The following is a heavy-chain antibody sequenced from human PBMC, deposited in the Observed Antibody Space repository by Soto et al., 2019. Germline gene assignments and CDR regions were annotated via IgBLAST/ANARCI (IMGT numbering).Heavy chain of an antibody. J-gene: IGHJ6*02. D-gene: IGHD3-9*01. CDR2: IIPIFGTA. V-gene: IGHV1-69*01. CDR3: ARDRYFDFYYYYGMDV. CDR1: GGTFSSYA. Sequence: QVQLVQSGAEVKKPGSSVKVSCKASGGTFSSYAISWVRQAPGQGLEWMGGIIPIFGTANYAQKFQGRVTITAAESTSTAYTELSSLRSEDTAVYYCARDRYFDFYYYYGMDVWGQGTTVTVSS.